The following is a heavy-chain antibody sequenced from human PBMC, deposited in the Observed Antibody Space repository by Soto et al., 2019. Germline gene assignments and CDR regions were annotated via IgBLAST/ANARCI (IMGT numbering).Heavy chain of an antibody. D-gene: IGHD3-22*01. J-gene: IGHJ4*02. Sequence: LRLSCAASGFTFSSYAMSWVRQAPGKGLEWVSAISGSGGSTYYADSVKGRFTISRDNSKNTLYLQMNSLRAEDTAVYYCAKNGYYDSSGYTDYWGQGTLVTVSS. CDR1: GFTFSSYA. CDR3: AKNGYYDSSGYTDY. CDR2: ISGSGGST. V-gene: IGHV3-23*01.